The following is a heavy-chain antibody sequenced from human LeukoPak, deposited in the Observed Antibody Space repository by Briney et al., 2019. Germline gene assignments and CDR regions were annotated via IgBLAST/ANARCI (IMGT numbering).Heavy chain of an antibody. V-gene: IGHV1-69-2*01. CDR2: VDPEDGEI. CDR1: GYTFTKYF. J-gene: IGHJ4*02. Sequence: ASVKFSCKASGYTFTKYFIHWVQQAPGKGLEWMGRVDPEDGEIVYAAMFQGRVAITADTSTDTAYMEMTSLTSEDTAVYYCATIVWSGYYRVDYWGQGTLVTVSS. CDR3: ATIVWSGYYRVDY. D-gene: IGHD3-3*01.